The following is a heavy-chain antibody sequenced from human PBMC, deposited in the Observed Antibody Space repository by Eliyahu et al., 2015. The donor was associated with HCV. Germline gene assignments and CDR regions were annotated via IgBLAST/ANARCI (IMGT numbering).Heavy chain of an antibody. D-gene: IGHD4-17*01. CDR3: AKDTVTTTYDAFDI. CDR1: GFXFDNYA. V-gene: IGHV3-9*01. Sequence: EVQLVESGGGLVQPGRSLXLSFAASGFXFDNYAMHWVRQAPGKGLEWVSGISWDSGSKEYADSVKGRFTISRDNAKTSLYLQMNSLRPEDTAFYFCAKDTVTTTYDAFDIWGQGTMVTVSS. J-gene: IGHJ3*02. CDR2: ISWDSGSK.